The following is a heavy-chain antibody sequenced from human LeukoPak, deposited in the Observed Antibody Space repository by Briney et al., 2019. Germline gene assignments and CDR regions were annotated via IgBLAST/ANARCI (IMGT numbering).Heavy chain of an antibody. D-gene: IGHD3-10*01. J-gene: IGHJ4*02. Sequence: GGSLRLSCAASGFTFSSYAMSWVRQAPGKGLEWVSAISGSGGSTYYAGSVKGRFTISRDNSKNTLYLQMNSLRAEDTAVYYCAKDQLLWFGELLSTFDYWGQGTLVTVSS. CDR2: ISGSGGST. CDR3: AKDQLLWFGELLSTFDY. V-gene: IGHV3-23*01. CDR1: GFTFSSYA.